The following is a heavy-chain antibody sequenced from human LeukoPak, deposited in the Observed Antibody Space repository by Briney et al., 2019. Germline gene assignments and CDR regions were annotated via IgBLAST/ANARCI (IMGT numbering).Heavy chain of an antibody. V-gene: IGHV3-21*01. D-gene: IGHD3-3*01. CDR2: ISSSSSYI. CDR1: GFTFSSYS. J-gene: IGHJ4*02. CDR3: ARAIGGFLEWFLDY. Sequence: GGSLRLSCAASGFTFSSYSMNWVRQAPGKGLEWVSFISSSSSYIYYADSVKGRFTISRDNSKNTLYLQMNSLRAEDTAVYYCARAIGGFLEWFLDYWGQGTLVTVSS.